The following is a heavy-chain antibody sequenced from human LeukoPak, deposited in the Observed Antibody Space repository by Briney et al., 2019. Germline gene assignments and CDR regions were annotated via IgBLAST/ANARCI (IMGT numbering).Heavy chain of an antibody. V-gene: IGHV4-30-2*01. CDR3: ARAQTTVTTGWFDP. CDR1: GGSISSGGYS. CDR2: IYHSGST. D-gene: IGHD4-17*01. J-gene: IGHJ5*02. Sequence: SETLSLTCAASGGSISSGGYSWSWIRQPPGKGLEWIGYIYHSGSTYYNPSLKSRVTISVDRSKNQFSLKLSSVTAADTAVYYCARAQTTVTTGWFDPWGQGTLVTVSS.